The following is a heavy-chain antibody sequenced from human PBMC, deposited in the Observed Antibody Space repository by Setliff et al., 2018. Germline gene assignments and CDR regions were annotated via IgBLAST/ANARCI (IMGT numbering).Heavy chain of an antibody. CDR3: ARATEKFGLYSSSSNPFDI. Sequence: SETLSLTCTVSGGSISSSNYYWGWIRQPPGKGLEWIGSVCCGGSTYYNPSLKSRVTISLDTSKNQFSLKLTSVTAADTAMYYCARATEKFGLYSSSSNPFDIWGQGTMVTVSS. CDR1: GGSISSSNYY. V-gene: IGHV4-39*07. D-gene: IGHD6-6*01. CDR2: VCCGGST. J-gene: IGHJ3*02.